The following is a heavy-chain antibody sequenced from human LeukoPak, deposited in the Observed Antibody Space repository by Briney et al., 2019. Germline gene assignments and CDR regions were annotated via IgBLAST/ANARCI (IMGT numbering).Heavy chain of an antibody. J-gene: IGHJ6*02. CDR3: ARGRSNYYGMDV. V-gene: IGHV4-59*01. Sequence: SETLSLTCSVSDGSINSYYWNWIRRPPGKGLEWIGYIYYNGNTNYSPSLKSRITMSVDTSKNLFSLKVSSVTAADTAVYYCARGRSNYYGMDVWGQGTTVTVSS. D-gene: IGHD1-26*01. CDR2: IYYNGNT. CDR1: DGSINSYY.